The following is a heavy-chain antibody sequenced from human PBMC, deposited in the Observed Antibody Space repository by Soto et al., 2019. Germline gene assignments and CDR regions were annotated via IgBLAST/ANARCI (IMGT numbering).Heavy chain of an antibody. V-gene: IGHV4-38-2*02. J-gene: IGHJ4*02. D-gene: IGHD6-19*01. CDR3: ARDLSSSGWYSRGGYFDY. Sequence: SETLSLTCAVSGYPISSGYYWGWIRQPPGKGLEWIGSIYHSGSTYYNPSLKSRVTISVDTSKNQFSLKLSSVTAADTAVYYCARDLSSSGWYSRGGYFDYWGQGTLVTVSS. CDR2: IYHSGST. CDR1: GYPISSGYY.